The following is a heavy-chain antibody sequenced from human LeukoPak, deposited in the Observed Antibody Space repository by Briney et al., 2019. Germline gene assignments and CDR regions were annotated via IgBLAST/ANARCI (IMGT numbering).Heavy chain of an antibody. CDR3: TRPDDYGDY. Sequence: PGGSLRLSCAASGFTFSDYYMSWIRQAPGKGLEWVSYISTIGNTVYYADSVKGRFTISRDNAKNSLYLQMNSLRAEDTAVYYCTRPDDYGDYWGQGTLVTVSS. J-gene: IGHJ4*02. CDR2: ISTIGNTV. CDR1: GFTFSDYY. V-gene: IGHV3-11*04. D-gene: IGHD1-14*01.